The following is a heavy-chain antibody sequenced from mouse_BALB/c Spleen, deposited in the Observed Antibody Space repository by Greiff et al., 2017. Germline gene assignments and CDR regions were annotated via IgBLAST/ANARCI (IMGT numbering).Heavy chain of an antibody. D-gene: IGHD2-4*01. CDR2: INPSSGYT. CDR1: GYTFTSYT. V-gene: IGHV1-4*01. CDR3: ARRVYYENWYFDV. J-gene: IGHJ1*01. Sequence: QVQLKESGAELARPGASVKMSCKASGYTFTSYTMHWVKQRPGQGLEWIGYINPSSGYTNYNQKFKDKATLTADKSSSTAYMQLSSLTSEDSAVYYCARRVYYENWYFDVWGAGTTVTVSS.